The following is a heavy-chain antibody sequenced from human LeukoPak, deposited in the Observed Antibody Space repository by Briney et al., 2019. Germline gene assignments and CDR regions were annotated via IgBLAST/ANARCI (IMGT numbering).Heavy chain of an antibody. J-gene: IGHJ3*02. Sequence: GGSLRLSCAASGFTFSSYSMNWVRQAPGKGLEWVSSISSSSSYIYYADSVKGRFTISRDNAKNSLYLQMNSLRAEDTAVYYCARGRGDYAFDIWGQGTMVTVSS. V-gene: IGHV3-21*01. D-gene: IGHD4-17*01. CDR3: ARGRGDYAFDI. CDR1: GFTFSSYS. CDR2: ISSSSSYI.